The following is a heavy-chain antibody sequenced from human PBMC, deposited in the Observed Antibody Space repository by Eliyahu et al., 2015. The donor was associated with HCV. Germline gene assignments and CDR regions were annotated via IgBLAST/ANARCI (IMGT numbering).Heavy chain of an antibody. CDR2: ISSDSKTI. V-gene: IGHV3-48*01. Sequence: EVQLVESGGGLVQPGGSLRXSCAASGFTFSSYIMNWVRQAPGKGLEWLSYISSDSKTIYYADSVKGRFTISRDNAKNSLYLQMNSLWAEDTAMYYCATILRYEYFQYWGQGTLVTVSS. CDR1: GFTFSSYI. CDR3: ATILRYEYFQY. J-gene: IGHJ1*01. D-gene: IGHD3-9*01.